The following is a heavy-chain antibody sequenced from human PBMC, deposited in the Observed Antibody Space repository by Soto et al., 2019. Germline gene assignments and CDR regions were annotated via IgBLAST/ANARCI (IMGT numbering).Heavy chain of an antibody. J-gene: IGHJ4*02. Sequence: QVQLQESGPGLVKPSETLSLTCTVSGGSVSSYYWSWIRQPPGNGLEWIGYNYHSGSTTYNPSLKSRVTISVDTSKNQFSLKLTSVTAADTAVYYCAREQRGHFDYRGQGTLVTVSS. D-gene: IGHD1-1*01. V-gene: IGHV4-59*02. CDR1: GGSVSSYY. CDR2: NYHSGST. CDR3: AREQRGHFDY.